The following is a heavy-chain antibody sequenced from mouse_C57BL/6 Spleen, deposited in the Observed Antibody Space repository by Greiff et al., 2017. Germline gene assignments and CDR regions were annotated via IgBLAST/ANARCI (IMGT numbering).Heavy chain of an antibody. V-gene: IGHV1-61*01. Sequence: QVQLQQPGAELVRPGSSVKLSCKASGYTFTSYWMDWVKQRPGQGLEWIGNIYPSDSETHYNQKFKDKATLTVDKSSSPAYMQLSSLTSEDSAVYYCARRYYGNYVWFAYWGQGTLVTVSA. J-gene: IGHJ3*01. D-gene: IGHD2-1*01. CDR2: IYPSDSET. CDR3: ARRYYGNYVWFAY. CDR1: GYTFTSYW.